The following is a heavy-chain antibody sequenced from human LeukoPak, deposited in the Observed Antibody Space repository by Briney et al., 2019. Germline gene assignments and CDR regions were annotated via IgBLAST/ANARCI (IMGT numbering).Heavy chain of an antibody. Sequence: SETLSLTCTVSGGSISRGSYYWSWIRQPAGKGLEWIGRIYTSGSTTTSYNPSLKSRVTISVDTSKNQFSLRLSSVTAAVTAVYYCARDGAYSSGWDLCYYWGQGTLVTVSS. V-gene: IGHV4-61*02. D-gene: IGHD6-19*01. J-gene: IGHJ4*02. CDR2: IYTSGS. CDR3: ARDGAYSSGWDLCYY. CDR1: GGSISRGSYY.